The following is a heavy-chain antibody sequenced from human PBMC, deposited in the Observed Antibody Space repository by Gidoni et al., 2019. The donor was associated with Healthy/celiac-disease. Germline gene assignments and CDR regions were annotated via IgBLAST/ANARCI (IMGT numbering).Heavy chain of an antibody. V-gene: IGHV3-48*03. J-gene: IGHJ4*02. D-gene: IGHD2-2*01. CDR2: ISSSGSTI. CDR1: GFTFSSYE. Sequence: EVQLVESGGGLVQPGGSLRLSCAASGFTFSSYEMNWVRQAPGKGLEWVSYISSSGSTIYYADSVKGRFTISRDNAKNSLYLQMNSLRAEDTAVYYCARSVSRNNIVVVPAAYWGQGTLVTVSS. CDR3: ARSVSRNNIVVVPAAY.